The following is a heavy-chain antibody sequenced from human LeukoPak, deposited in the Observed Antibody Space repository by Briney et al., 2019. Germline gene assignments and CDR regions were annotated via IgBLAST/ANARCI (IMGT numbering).Heavy chain of an antibody. D-gene: IGHD6-13*01. Sequence: PPGGSLRLSCAASGFTFSSYAMSWVRQAPGKGLEWVSAISGSGGSTYYADSVKGRFTISRDTSTNTLYLQLNSLRVDDTAVYFCAKEWRFSSSWYQYYFDYWGQGTLVTVSS. V-gene: IGHV3-23*01. CDR3: AKEWRFSSSWYQYYFDY. CDR2: ISGSGGST. CDR1: GFTFSSYA. J-gene: IGHJ4*02.